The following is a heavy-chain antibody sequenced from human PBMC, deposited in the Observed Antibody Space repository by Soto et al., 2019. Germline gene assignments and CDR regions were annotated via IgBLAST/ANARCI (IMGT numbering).Heavy chain of an antibody. Sequence: SCKASGGTFSSYAMSWVRQAPGKGLEWVSSISGSGGSTHYADSVKGRFTISRDNSKNTVYLQMNSLRAEDTAVYYCAKKSGTGMDVWGQGTTVTVS. J-gene: IGHJ6*02. V-gene: IGHV3-23*01. CDR2: ISGSGGST. D-gene: IGHD1-7*01. CDR3: AKKSGTGMDV. CDR1: GGTFSSYA.